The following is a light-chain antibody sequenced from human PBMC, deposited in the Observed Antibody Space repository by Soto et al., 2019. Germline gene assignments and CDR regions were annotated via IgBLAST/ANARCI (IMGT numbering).Light chain of an antibody. V-gene: IGKV3D-20*02. J-gene: IGKJ5*01. CDR1: QSVDSNY. Sequence: EIVFTQSPGTLSLSPGEEATLSCRASQSVDSNYLAWYQQKPGQTPRLIIYGASGRADGIPHRFSGSGFGTDFTLTISKVEPEDFAVYYCQQRSNWPWTFGQGTRLEIK. CDR3: QQRSNWPWT. CDR2: GAS.